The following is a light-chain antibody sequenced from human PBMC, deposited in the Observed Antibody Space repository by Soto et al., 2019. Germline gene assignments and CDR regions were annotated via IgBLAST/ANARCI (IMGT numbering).Light chain of an antibody. Sequence: QSVLTQPASVSGSSGQSITISCTGTSSDVGSYNLVSWYQQHPGKAPKLMIYEVSKRPSGVSNRFSGSKSGNTASLTISGLQAEDEADYYCCSYAGSSTPLIFGTGTTVNV. CDR1: SSDVGSYNL. J-gene: IGLJ1*01. CDR3: CSYAGSSTPLI. CDR2: EVS. V-gene: IGLV2-23*02.